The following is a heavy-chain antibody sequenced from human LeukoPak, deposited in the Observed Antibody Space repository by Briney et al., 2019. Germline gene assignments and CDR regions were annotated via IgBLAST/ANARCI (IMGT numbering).Heavy chain of an antibody. Sequence: GGSLRLSCATSGFTFSSSTFGSYTMNWVRQAPGKGLEWVSSISSTGTYIYYTDSVKGRFTISRDIANSLLYLQMSSLRDEDTAVYYCARDRGYGDYVGAFDIWGQGTMVTVSS. CDR2: ISSTGTYI. CDR1: GFTFSSSTFGSYT. D-gene: IGHD4-17*01. CDR3: ARDRGYGDYVGAFDI. V-gene: IGHV3-21*01. J-gene: IGHJ3*02.